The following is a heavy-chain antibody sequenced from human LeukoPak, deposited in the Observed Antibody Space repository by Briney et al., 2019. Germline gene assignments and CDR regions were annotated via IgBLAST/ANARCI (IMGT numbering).Heavy chain of an antibody. CDR1: GYTFTGYY. D-gene: IGHD3-9*01. V-gene: IGHV1-2*04. J-gene: IGHJ4*02. CDR3: ARGYDILTGYYPYFDY. CDR2: INPNSGGT. Sequence: ASVKVSCKASGYTFTGYYMHWVRQAPGQGLEWMGWINPNSGGTSYAQKFQGWVTTTRDTSISTAYMELSRLRSDDTAVYYCARGYDILTGYYPYFDYWGQGTLVTVSS.